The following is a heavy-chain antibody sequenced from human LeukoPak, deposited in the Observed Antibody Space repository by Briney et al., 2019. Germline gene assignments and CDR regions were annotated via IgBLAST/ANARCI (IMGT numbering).Heavy chain of an antibody. CDR2: IKHDGSGT. D-gene: IGHD3-3*01. V-gene: IGHV3-7*03. CDR1: GFTLSSYW. Sequence: GGSLRLSCAASGFTLSSYWMSWVRQAPGKGLEWVASIKHDGSGTYYVDSVKGRFSISRDNAKDSLFLQMNSLRAEDTAVYYCARDGVYYDFWSGSFGDSSGSGYMDVWGKGTTVTVSS. CDR3: ARDGVYYDFWSGSFGDSSGSGYMDV. J-gene: IGHJ6*03.